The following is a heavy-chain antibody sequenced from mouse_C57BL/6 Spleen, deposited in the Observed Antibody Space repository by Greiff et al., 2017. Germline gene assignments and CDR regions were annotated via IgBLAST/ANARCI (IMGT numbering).Heavy chain of an antibody. Sequence: VKLQQPGAELVKPGASVKLSCKASGYTFTSYWMHWVKQRPGRGLEWIGRIDPNSGGTKYNEKFKSKATLTVDKPSSTAYMQLSSLTSEDSAVYYCARRGLHYAMDYWGQGTSVTVSS. J-gene: IGHJ4*01. CDR1: GYTFTSYW. CDR2: IDPNSGGT. CDR3: ARRGLHYAMDY. V-gene: IGHV1-72*01. D-gene: IGHD3-3*01.